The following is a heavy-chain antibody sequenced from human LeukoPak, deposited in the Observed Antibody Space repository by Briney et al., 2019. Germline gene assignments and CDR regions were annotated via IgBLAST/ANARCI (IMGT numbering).Heavy chain of an antibody. CDR1: GFTFSSYS. CDR2: ISSSSSTI. Sequence: PGGSLRLSCAASGFTFSSYSMNWVRQAPGKGLKWVSYISSSSSTIYYADSVKGRFTISRDNAKNSLYLQMNSLRAEDTAVYYCARDPDSSSWYVDYWGQGTLVTVSS. J-gene: IGHJ4*02. CDR3: ARDPDSSSWYVDY. V-gene: IGHV3-48*01. D-gene: IGHD6-13*01.